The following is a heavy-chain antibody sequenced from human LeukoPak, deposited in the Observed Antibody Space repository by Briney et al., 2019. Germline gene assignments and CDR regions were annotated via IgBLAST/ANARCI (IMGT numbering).Heavy chain of an antibody. V-gene: IGHV1-46*01. J-gene: IGHJ4*02. CDR3: ARDDSVAGTLNY. Sequence: GASVKVSCKASGYTFTSYYMHWVRQAPGQGLEWMGIINPSGGSTSYAQKFQGRVTMTRDMSTSTVYMELSSLRSEDTAVYYCARDDSVAGTLNYWGQGTLVTVSS. D-gene: IGHD6-19*01. CDR1: GYTFTSYY. CDR2: INPSGGST.